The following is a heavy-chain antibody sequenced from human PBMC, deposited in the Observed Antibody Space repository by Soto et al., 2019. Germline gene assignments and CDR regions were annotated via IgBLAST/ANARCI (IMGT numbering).Heavy chain of an antibody. J-gene: IGHJ4*02. Sequence: QVQLVESGGGVVQPGRSLRLSCAASGFTFSNYAIHWVRQAPGKGLEWVAFISFDGSNTYYADSLKGRFTISRDNSKNTLYLQMNRLRVEDTAVYYCATGYSTTWYRDYWGQGTLVTVSS. V-gene: IGHV3-30-3*01. CDR1: GFTFSNYA. D-gene: IGHD6-13*01. CDR3: ATGYSTTWYRDY. CDR2: ISFDGSNT.